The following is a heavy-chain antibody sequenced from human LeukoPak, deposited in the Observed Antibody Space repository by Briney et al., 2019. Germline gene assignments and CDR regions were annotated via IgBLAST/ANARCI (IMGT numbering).Heavy chain of an antibody. J-gene: IGHJ4*02. CDR1: GFTFSDYY. CDR3: ARGTTVTSGRGDY. V-gene: IGHV3-11*03. Sequence: GGSLRLSCAASGFTFSDYYMSWIRQAPGKGLEWVSYITSSGTYTNHADSVKGRFTISRDDANNSLYLQMNNLRAEDTAVYYCARGTTVTSGRGDYWGQGTLVTVSS. CDR2: ITSSGTYT. D-gene: IGHD4-17*01.